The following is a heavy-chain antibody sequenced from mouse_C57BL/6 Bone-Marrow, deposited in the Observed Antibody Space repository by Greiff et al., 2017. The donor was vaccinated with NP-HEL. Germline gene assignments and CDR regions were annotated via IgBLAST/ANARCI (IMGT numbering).Heavy chain of an antibody. V-gene: IGHV5-6*02. J-gene: IGHJ4*01. CDR1: GFTFSSYG. CDR2: ISSGGSYT. Sequence: EVMLVESGGDLVKPGGSLKLSCAASGFTFSSYGMSWVRQTPGKRLEWVATISSGGSYTYYPDSVKGRFTISRDNAKNTLYLQMSSLKSEDTAMYYCARRGYYGSFYYAMDYWGQGTSVTVSS. D-gene: IGHD1-1*01. CDR3: ARRGYYGSFYYAMDY.